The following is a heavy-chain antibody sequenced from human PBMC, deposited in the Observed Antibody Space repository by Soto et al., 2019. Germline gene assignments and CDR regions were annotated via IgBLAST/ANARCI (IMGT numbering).Heavy chain of an antibody. J-gene: IGHJ6*03. D-gene: IGHD1-1*01. V-gene: IGHV1-18*01. Sequence: SVKVSCKASGYTFTSYGLSWVQQAPGQGLEWMGWISAYNGNTNYAQKLQGRVTMTTDTSTSTAYMELRSLRSDDTAVYYCARSDSTTSDMDVWGKGTTVTVSS. CDR1: GYTFTSYG. CDR3: ARSDSTTSDMDV. CDR2: ISAYNGNT.